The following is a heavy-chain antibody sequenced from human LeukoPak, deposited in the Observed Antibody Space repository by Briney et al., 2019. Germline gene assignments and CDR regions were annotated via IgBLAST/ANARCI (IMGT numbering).Heavy chain of an antibody. Sequence: SETLSLTCTVSGGSISGYYWTWIRQPPGKGLEWIGYVYYSGSTNYNSSLKSRVTISVDTSKNQFSLNLSSVTAADTAVYYCPRMTDYYGMDVWGQGTTVTVSS. CDR1: GGSISGYY. V-gene: IGHV4-59*01. CDR3: PRMTDYYGMDV. J-gene: IGHJ6*02. CDR2: VYYSGST.